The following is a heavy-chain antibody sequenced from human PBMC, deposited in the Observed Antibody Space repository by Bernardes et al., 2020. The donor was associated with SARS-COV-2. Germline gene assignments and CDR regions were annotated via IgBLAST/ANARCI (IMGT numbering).Heavy chain of an antibody. CDR1: GGSISHFS. V-gene: IGHV4-59*01. J-gene: IGHJ4*02. CDR3: VRSGGALGAY. D-gene: IGHD3-10*01. Sequence: SEPLSLTYTVSGGSISHFSGSWIRQPPGKGLDWVGYISDSGSTNYNPSLKSRVTISADTSKNQFSLKLRSVTAADTAVYYCVRSGGALGAYWGQGILVTVSS. CDR2: ISDSGST.